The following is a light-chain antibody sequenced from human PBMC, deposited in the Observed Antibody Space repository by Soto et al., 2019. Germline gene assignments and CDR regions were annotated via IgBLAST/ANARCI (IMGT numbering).Light chain of an antibody. CDR2: DAS. Sequence: EIVMTQSPANLSVSSGDRATLSCRASQTIYNNVAWYQQRPGQAPRLLIYDASTRATSVPARFSGSGYGTDFTLSISGLQSADCAVYYCQQFNKWPLTFGGGTKV. V-gene: IGKV3-15*01. CDR3: QQFNKWPLT. CDR1: QTIYNN. J-gene: IGKJ4*01.